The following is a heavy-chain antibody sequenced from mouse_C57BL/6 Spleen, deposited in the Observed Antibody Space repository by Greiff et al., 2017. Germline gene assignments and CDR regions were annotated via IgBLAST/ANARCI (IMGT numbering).Heavy chain of an antibody. V-gene: IGHV1-64*01. CDR2: IHPNSGST. CDR3: AKGYGSREAMDY. D-gene: IGHD1-1*01. J-gene: IGHJ4*01. Sequence: QVHVKQPGAELVKPGASVKLSCKASGYTFTSYWMHWVKQRPGQGLEWIGMIHPNSGSTNYNEKFKSKATLTVDKSSSTAYMQLSSLTSEDSAVYYCAKGYGSREAMDYWGQGTSVTVSS. CDR1: GYTFTSYW.